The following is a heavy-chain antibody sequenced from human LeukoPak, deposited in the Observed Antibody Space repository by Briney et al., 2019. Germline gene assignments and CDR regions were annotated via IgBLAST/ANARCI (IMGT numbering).Heavy chain of an antibody. J-gene: IGHJ6*03. D-gene: IGHD6-13*01. CDR2: IYTSGSN. CDR3: AREGGAAAGYYYYYYYMDV. CDR1: GGSISSYY. Sequence: SETLSLTCTVSGGSISSYYWSWIRQPAGKGLEWIGRIYTSGSNNYHPSLKSRVTMSVDTSKHQFSLKLSSVTAADTAVYYCAREGGAAAGYYYYYYYMDVWGKGTTVTVYS. V-gene: IGHV4-4*07.